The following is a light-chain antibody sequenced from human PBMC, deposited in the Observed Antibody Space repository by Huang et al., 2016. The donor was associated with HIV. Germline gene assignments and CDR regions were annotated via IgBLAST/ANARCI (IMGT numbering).Light chain of an antibody. Sequence: EVVLTQSPATLSVSPGERATLSCRASQSVSPNLAWYRQKPGHAPRVLIYGASTRASGIPARIRGSGSGTEFTLTISSLQSEDFAFYYCQQYNNWPLTFGGGTTVGI. CDR1: QSVSPN. V-gene: IGKV3-15*01. J-gene: IGKJ4*01. CDR3: QQYNNWPLT. CDR2: GAS.